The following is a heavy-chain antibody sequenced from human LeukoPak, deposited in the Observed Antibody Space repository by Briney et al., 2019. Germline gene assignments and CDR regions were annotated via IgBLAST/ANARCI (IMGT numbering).Heavy chain of an antibody. Sequence: SGTLSLTCAVSGGSISSSNWWSWVRQPPGKGLEWIGEIYHSGSTNYNPSLKSRVTISVDRSKNQFSLKLSSVTAADTAVYYCARASGSGYIDYYMDVWGKGTTVTVSS. CDR3: ARASGSGYIDYYMDV. D-gene: IGHD3-22*01. CDR2: IYHSGST. V-gene: IGHV4-4*02. CDR1: GGSISSSNW. J-gene: IGHJ6*03.